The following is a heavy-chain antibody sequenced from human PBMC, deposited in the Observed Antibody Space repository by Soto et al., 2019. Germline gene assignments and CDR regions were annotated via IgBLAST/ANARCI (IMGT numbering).Heavy chain of an antibody. V-gene: IGHV3-23*01. CDR2: ISGSGGST. Sequence: SLRLSCAASGFTFSSYAMSLVRQAPGKGLEWVSAISGSGGSTYYADSVKGRFTISRDNSKNTLYLQINSLRAEDTAVYYCAKKPAPSVIKNWFDPWGQGTLVTVSS. CDR3: AKKPAPSVIKNWFDP. J-gene: IGHJ5*02. CDR1: GFTFSSYA.